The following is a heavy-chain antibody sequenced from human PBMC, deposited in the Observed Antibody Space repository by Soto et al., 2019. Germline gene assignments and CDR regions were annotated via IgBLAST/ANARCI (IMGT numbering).Heavy chain of an antibody. J-gene: IGHJ6*02. D-gene: IGHD2-15*01. V-gene: IGHV2-5*02. CDR3: AYLPCSGGSCYWFSFAGMDV. CDR1: GFSLSTSGVG. Sequence: QITLKESGPTLVKPTQTLTLTCTFSGFSLSTSGVGVAWIRQRPGKALEWLALIYWDDVKRYRPSLESRLTITKDTSKNQVVPTMTNMDSVDTATYYCAYLPCSGGSCYWFSFAGMDVWGQGTTVTVSS. CDR2: IYWDDVK.